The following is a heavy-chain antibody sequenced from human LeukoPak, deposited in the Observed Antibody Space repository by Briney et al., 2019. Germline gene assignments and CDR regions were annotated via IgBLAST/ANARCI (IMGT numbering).Heavy chain of an antibody. Sequence: ASVKVACKSSGYTFTGYYMHWVRQAPGQGLEWMGRINPNIDGTNYAQKFQGRVTMTRNTSISTAYMELSSLRSEDTAVYYCARVPRGYSYGLGEGYWGQGTLVTVSS. D-gene: IGHD5-18*01. J-gene: IGHJ4*02. CDR2: INPNIDGT. CDR3: ARVPRGYSYGLGEGY. CDR1: GYTFTGYY. V-gene: IGHV1-2*06.